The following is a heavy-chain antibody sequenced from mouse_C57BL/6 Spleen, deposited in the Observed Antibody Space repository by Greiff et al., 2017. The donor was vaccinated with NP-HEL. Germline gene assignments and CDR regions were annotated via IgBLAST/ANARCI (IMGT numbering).Heavy chain of an antibody. CDR3: ARGGCYYAMDY. J-gene: IGHJ4*01. CDR2: IDPSDSYT. V-gene: IGHV1-69*01. CDR1: GYTFTSYW. Sequence: QVQLQQPGAELVMPGASVKLSCKASGYTFTSYWMHWVKQRPGQGLEWIGEIDPSDSYTNYNQKFKGKSTLTVDKSSSTAYMPLSSLTSEDSAVYYCARGGCYYAMDYWGQGTSVTASS.